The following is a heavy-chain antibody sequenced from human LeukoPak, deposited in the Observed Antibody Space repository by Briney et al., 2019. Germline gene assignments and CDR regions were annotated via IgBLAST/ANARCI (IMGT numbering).Heavy chain of an antibody. Sequence: PGGSLRLSCAASGFTFSSYSMNWVRQAPGKGLEWVSSISSSSSYMYYADSVKGRFTISRDNAKNSLYLQMNSLRAEDTAVYYCARGYYDILTGYYPDYWGQGTLVTVSS. CDR1: GFTFSSYS. CDR3: ARGYYDILTGYYPDY. V-gene: IGHV3-21*01. CDR2: ISSSSSYM. J-gene: IGHJ4*02. D-gene: IGHD3-9*01.